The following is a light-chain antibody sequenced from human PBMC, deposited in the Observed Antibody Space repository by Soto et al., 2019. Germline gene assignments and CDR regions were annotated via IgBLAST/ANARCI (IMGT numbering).Light chain of an antibody. V-gene: IGKV3-20*01. J-gene: IGKJ3*01. CDR2: GAF. Sequence: EIVSTQSPGTLSLSPGERAILSCRASQSVSDNNLAWYQQKPGQAPRLLMYGAFFRVTGVPDRFSGSASGVDFTLTISRLEPEDFAVYFCQQYGASPITFGPGTKVDT. CDR1: QSVSDNN. CDR3: QQYGASPIT.